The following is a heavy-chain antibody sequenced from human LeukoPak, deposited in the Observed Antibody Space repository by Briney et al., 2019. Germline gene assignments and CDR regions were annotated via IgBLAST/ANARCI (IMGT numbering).Heavy chain of an antibody. D-gene: IGHD3-22*01. CDR3: ARGYYYDTSGYAPPPFDI. CDR1: GYTFTSYA. CDR2: INAGNGNT. V-gene: IGHV1-3*01. J-gene: IGHJ3*02. Sequence: GASVKVSCKASGYTFTSYAMHWVRQAPGQRLEWMGWINAGNGNTKYSQKFQGRVTITRDTSAGTAYMELSSLRSEDTAVYYCARGYYYDTSGYAPPPFDIWGQGTMVTVSS.